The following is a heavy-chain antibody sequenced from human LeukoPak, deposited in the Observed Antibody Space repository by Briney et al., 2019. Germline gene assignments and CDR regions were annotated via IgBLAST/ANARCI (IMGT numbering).Heavy chain of an antibody. CDR1: GGSISSYY. V-gene: IGHV4-59*01. J-gene: IGHJ3*02. CDR3: ARESTGGAFDI. Sequence: TSETLSLTCTVSGGSISSYYWSWIRQPPGKGLEWIGYIYYSGSTNYNPSLKSRVTISVDTSKNQFSLKLSSVTAADTAVYYCARESTGGAFDIWSQGTMVTVSS. D-gene: IGHD7-27*01. CDR2: IYYSGST.